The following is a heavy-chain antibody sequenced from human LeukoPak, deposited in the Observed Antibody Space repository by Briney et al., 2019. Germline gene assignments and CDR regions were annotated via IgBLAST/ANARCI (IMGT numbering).Heavy chain of an antibody. D-gene: IGHD5-18*01. CDR2: INPDGNKK. V-gene: IGHV3-7*01. CDR3: ARDLAYSRLNY. CDR1: GLTFSSSW. Sequence: GGSLRLSCAVSGLTFSSSWMDWVRQAPGKGLEWVASINPDGNKKYSADSVKGRFTISRDNAENSLYLQMNSLRVEDTAFYYCARDLAYSRLNYWGQGMLVTVSS. J-gene: IGHJ4*02.